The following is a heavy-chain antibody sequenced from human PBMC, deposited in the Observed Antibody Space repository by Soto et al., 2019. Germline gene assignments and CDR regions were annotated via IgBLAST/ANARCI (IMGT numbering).Heavy chain of an antibody. J-gene: IGHJ4*02. Sequence: SETLSLTCSVSDCSISNYYWRWIRQPPGKGLEWIGYIYYSGSTNYNPSLKSRVTILLDTSKNQFSLKLSSVTAADTAVYYCARLPTYPDYFDYWGQGTLVTVSS. CDR2: IYYSGST. V-gene: IGHV4-59*08. CDR3: ARLPTYPDYFDY. D-gene: IGHD2-21*01. CDR1: DCSISNYY.